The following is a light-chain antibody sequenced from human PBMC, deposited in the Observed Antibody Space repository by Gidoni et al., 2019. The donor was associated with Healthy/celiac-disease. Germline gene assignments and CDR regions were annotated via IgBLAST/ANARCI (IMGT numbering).Light chain of an antibody. J-gene: IGLJ2*01. CDR3: QAWDSSPYVV. CDR2: QDS. CDR1: NLGYNY. V-gene: IGLV3-1*01. Sequence: YQLTQTPSVSVSPGHTASITCSGDNLGYNYACWSQQKPGQYPVLVIYQDSKRPSCIPERFSGSNPGNTATLTLRGTQSMDEAAYYCQAWDSSPYVVFGGGTKLTVL.